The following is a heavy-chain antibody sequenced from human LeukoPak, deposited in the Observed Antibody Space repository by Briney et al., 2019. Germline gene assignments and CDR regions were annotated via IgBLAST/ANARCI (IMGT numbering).Heavy chain of an antibody. Sequence: SETLSLTCTVSGGSISSYYWSWIRQPPGKGLEWIGYIYYSGSTNCNPSLKSRVTISVDTSKNQFSLKLSSVTAADTAVYYCARQTPYYYDSSGYDYWGQGTLVTVSS. CDR1: GGSISSYY. CDR2: IYYSGST. CDR3: ARQTPYYYDSSGYDY. V-gene: IGHV4-59*01. D-gene: IGHD3-22*01. J-gene: IGHJ4*02.